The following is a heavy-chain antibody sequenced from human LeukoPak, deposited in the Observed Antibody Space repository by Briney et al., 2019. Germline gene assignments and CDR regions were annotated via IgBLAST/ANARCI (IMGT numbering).Heavy chain of an antibody. V-gene: IGHV3-11*01. CDR2: ISSHGSSI. CDR3: ARDPTQWLRYGYFDY. D-gene: IGHD5-12*01. CDR1: GFSFSDYY. J-gene: IGHJ4*02. Sequence: GGSLRLSCAASGFSFSDYYVIWIRQAPGRGLEYVSYISSHGSSIHYADSVKGRFTISRDNANNSLFLQMNSLRAEDTAVYYCARDPTQWLRYGYFDYWGQGTLVTVSS.